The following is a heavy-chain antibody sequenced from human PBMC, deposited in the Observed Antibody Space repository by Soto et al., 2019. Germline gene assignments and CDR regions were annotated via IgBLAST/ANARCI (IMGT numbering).Heavy chain of an antibody. CDR2: IFQSGST. CDR1: GGSIRSNNR. CDR3: ARVYSGSYSDY. J-gene: IGHJ4*02. Sequence: QVQLQESGPGLVKPSGTVSLTCAVSGGSIRSNNRWSWVRQPPGKGLEWIGEIFQSGSTNYNPTLKNRVTISVDTSKNQFSLKLSSVTAADTAVYYCARVYSGSYSDYWGQGTLVTVSS. V-gene: IGHV4-4*02. D-gene: IGHD1-26*01.